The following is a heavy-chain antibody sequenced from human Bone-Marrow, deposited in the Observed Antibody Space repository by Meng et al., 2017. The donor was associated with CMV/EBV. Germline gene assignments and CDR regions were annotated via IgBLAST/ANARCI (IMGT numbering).Heavy chain of an antibody. Sequence: SETLSLTCTVSGGSISSYYWSWIRQPPGKGLEWIGYIYYSGSTNYNPPLKSRVTISVDTSKNQFSLKLSSVTAADTAVYYCARDGYSYGFKNYGMDVWGQGTTVTVSS. D-gene: IGHD5-18*01. J-gene: IGHJ6*02. CDR1: GGSISSYY. CDR2: IYYSGST. CDR3: ARDGYSYGFKNYGMDV. V-gene: IGHV4-59*01.